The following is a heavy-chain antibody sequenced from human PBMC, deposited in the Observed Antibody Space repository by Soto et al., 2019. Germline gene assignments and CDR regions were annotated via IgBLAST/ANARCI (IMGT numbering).Heavy chain of an antibody. CDR1: GGTFSSYA. Sequence: GAAVKVSCKASGGTFSSYAISWLRQAPGQGLEWMGGIIPIFGTANYAQKFQGRVTITADKSTSTAYMELSSLRSEDTAVYYCARDMEGDDFWSGNWFDPWGQGTLVTVSS. V-gene: IGHV1-69*06. J-gene: IGHJ5*02. CDR2: IIPIFGTA. CDR3: ARDMEGDDFWSGNWFDP. D-gene: IGHD3-3*01.